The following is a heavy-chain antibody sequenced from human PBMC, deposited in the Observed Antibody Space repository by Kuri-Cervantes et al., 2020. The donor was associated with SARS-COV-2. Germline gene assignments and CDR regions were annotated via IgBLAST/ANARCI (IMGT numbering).Heavy chain of an antibody. CDR1: GGSFSGYY. J-gene: IGHJ6*02. CDR2: INHSGST. V-gene: IGHV4-34*01. D-gene: IGHD4-11*01. Sequence: GSLRLSCAVYGGSFSGYYWSWIRQPPGKGLEWIGEINHSGSTNYNPSLKSRVTMSVDTSKNQFSLKLSSVTAADTAVYYCARGRTVTTLYYYYYYDMDVWGQGTTVTVSS. CDR3: ARGRTVTTLYYYYYYDMDV.